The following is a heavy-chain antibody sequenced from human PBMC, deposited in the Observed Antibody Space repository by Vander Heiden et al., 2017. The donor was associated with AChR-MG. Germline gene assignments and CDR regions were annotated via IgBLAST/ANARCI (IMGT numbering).Heavy chain of an antibody. CDR2: ISPNGGIT. J-gene: IGHJ6*02. CDR3: ARDLAYYGMDV. Sequence: QVQLVQSGAEVKKPGASVTISCKASGNTLTSYYIHWVRQAPGQGLEWMGVISPNGGITRYAQKFQGRVTMTDDTSTSTVYVELSSLRSEDTAVYYCARDLAYYGMDVWGQGTTVTVSS. CDR1: GNTLTSYY. V-gene: IGHV1-46*03.